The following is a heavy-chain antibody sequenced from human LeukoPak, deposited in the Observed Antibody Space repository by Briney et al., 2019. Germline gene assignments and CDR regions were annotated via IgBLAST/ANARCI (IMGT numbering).Heavy chain of an antibody. CDR2: INSDGSST. Sequence: PGGSLRLSCAASGFTFNNYAMSWVRQAPGKGLVWVSRINSDGSSTSYADSVKGRFIISRDNAKNTLYLQMSSLRAEDTALYYCARDDYVWGTYRQYYYYMDVWGKGTTVTISS. D-gene: IGHD3-16*02. CDR1: GFTFNNYA. J-gene: IGHJ6*03. V-gene: IGHV3-74*01. CDR3: ARDDYVWGTYRQYYYYMDV.